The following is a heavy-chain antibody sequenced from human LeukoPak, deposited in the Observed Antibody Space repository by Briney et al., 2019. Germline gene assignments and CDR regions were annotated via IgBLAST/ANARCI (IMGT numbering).Heavy chain of an antibody. D-gene: IGHD3-22*01. V-gene: IGHV4-4*07. J-gene: IGHJ4*02. Sequence: SETLSLTCTVSGGSISSYYWSWIRQPAGKGLEWIGRIYTSGSTNYNPSLKSRVTMSVDTSKNQFSLKLSSVTAADTAVYYCARDEDHDSSGYTFDYWGQGTLVTVSS. CDR1: GGSISSYY. CDR2: IYTSGST. CDR3: ARDEDHDSSGYTFDY.